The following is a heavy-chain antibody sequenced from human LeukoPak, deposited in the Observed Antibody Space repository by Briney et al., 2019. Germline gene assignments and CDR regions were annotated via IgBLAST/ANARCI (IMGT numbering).Heavy chain of an antibody. Sequence: SETLSLTCTVSGGSISSSGYYWGWIRQPPGKGLEWIGSIYYSGSTYYNPSLKSRVTISVDTSKNQFSLKLSSVTAADTAVYYCARYYYGSGSTYFDYWGQGALVTVSS. J-gene: IGHJ4*02. CDR3: ARYYYGSGSTYFDY. CDR1: GGSISSSGYY. V-gene: IGHV4-39*01. D-gene: IGHD3-10*01. CDR2: IYYSGST.